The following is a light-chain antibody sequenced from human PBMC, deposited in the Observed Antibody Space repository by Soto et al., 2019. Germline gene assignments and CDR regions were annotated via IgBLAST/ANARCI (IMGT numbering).Light chain of an antibody. J-gene: IGKJ4*01. CDR2: RIS. CDR3: QQHNNWPLT. V-gene: IGKV3D-15*01. Sequence: EIVLTQSPETLSVSPGETATLSCRASQSADSNLAWYQQKPGQAPRLLMYRISARATGIPARFSGSGSGTEFTLTISSLQSEDAAVYYCQQHNNWPLTFGGGTKVDIK. CDR1: QSADSN.